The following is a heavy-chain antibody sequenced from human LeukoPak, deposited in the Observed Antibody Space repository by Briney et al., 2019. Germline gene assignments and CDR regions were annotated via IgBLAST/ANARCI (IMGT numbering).Heavy chain of an antibody. J-gene: IGHJ4*02. D-gene: IGHD6-13*01. CDR3: AYSSSWYPTGVYFDY. CDR1: GGTFSSYA. CDR2: IIPIFGTA. Sequence: PGASVKVSCKASGGTFSSYAISWVRQAPGQGLEWMGGIIPIFGTANYAQKFQGRVTITADESTSTAFMELSSLRSEDTAVYYCAYSSSWYPTGVYFDYWGQGTLVTVSS. V-gene: IGHV1-69*01.